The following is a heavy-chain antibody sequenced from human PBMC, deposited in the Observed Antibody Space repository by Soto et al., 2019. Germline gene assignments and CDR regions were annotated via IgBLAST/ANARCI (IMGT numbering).Heavy chain of an antibody. Sequence: ASVKVSCKASGFTFTSSAMQWVRQARGQRLEWIGWIVVGSGNTNYAQKFQERVTITRDKSTSTAYMELSSLRSEDTAVYYCAADATADYAFDIWGQGTMVTVSS. D-gene: IGHD7-27*01. V-gene: IGHV1-58*02. CDR2: IVVGSGNT. CDR3: AADATADYAFDI. CDR1: GFTFTSSA. J-gene: IGHJ3*02.